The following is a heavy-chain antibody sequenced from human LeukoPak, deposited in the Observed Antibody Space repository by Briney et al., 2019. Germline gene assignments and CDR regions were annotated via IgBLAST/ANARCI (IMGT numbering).Heavy chain of an antibody. V-gene: IGHV4-4*02. CDR2: IYHSGST. Sequence: SETLSLTCAVSGGSISSSNWWSWVRQPPGKGLEWIGEIYHSGSTNYNPSLKSRVTISVDKSKNQLSLKLSSVTAADTAVYYCARGVTYYYDSSGYYKEDDAFDIWGQGTMVTVSS. CDR3: ARGVTYYYDSSGYYKEDDAFDI. D-gene: IGHD3-22*01. CDR1: GGSISSSNW. J-gene: IGHJ3*02.